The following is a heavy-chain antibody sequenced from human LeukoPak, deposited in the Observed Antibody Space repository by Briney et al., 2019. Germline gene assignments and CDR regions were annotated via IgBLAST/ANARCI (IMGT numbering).Heavy chain of an antibody. J-gene: IGHJ4*02. D-gene: IGHD5-18*01. CDR3: ARVRGYSYDYYFDY. V-gene: IGHV4-59*01. Sequence: SETLSLTFTVFGCSIISYYWSWIRKPPVLGLEWFVYIYYSGSTNYNPSLKSRVTISVDTSKNQFSLKLSSVTAADTAVYYCARVRGYSYDYYFDYWGQGTLVTVSS. CDR1: GCSIISYY. CDR2: IYYSGST.